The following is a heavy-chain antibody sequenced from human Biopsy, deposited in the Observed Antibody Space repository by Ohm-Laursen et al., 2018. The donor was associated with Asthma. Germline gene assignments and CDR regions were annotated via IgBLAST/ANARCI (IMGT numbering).Heavy chain of an antibody. V-gene: IGHV4-34*12. CDR1: GVSLSGYY. D-gene: IGHD4/OR15-4a*01. Sequence: SDTLSLTCGVSGVSLSGYYWNWIRQPPGKGLEWIGEFFHTGSANYSPSLKSRVTISVDKSKNQFSLNLSAVTAADTAVYYCATLRVDCRGANCFFFNYWGQGTLVTVSS. CDR3: ATLRVDCRGANCFFFNY. CDR2: FFHTGSA. J-gene: IGHJ4*02.